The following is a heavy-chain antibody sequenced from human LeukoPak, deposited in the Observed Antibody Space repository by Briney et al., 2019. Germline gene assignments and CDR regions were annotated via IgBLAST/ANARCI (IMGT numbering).Heavy chain of an antibody. J-gene: IGHJ4*02. D-gene: IGHD3-3*01. CDR1: GFTFSSYS. CDR2: ISSSSSYI. V-gene: IGHV3-21*01. CDR3: ARDKYDFWSGYPLRHFDY. Sequence: PGGSLRLSCAASGFTFSSYSMNWVRQAPGKGLEWVSSISSSSSYIYYADSVKGRFTISRDNAKNSLYLQMNSLRAEDTAVYYCARDKYDFWSGYPLRHFDYWGQGTLVTVSS.